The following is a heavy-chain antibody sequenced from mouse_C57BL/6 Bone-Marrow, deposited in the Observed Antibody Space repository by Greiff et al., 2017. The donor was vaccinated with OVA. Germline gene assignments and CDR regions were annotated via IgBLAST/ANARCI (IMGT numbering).Heavy chain of an antibody. Sequence: QVQLQQSGAELVKPGASVKISCKASGYAFSRYWMNWVKQRPGKGFEGIGQIYPGDGDTKYNGKFKGKATLTADTSSSTAYRQLCSLISEDSAVDFCARDYAWFAYWGQGTLVTVSA. J-gene: IGHJ3*01. D-gene: IGHD2-4*01. CDR3: ARDYAWFAY. V-gene: IGHV1-80*01. CDR1: GYAFSRYW. CDR2: IYPGDGDT.